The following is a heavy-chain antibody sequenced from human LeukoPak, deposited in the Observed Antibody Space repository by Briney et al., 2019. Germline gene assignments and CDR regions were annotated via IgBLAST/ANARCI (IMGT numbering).Heavy chain of an antibody. J-gene: IGHJ5*02. V-gene: IGHV1-69*06. CDR3: ARCPNRIAAAGRKNWFDP. Sequence: ASVKVSCKASGGTFSSYAISWVRQAPGQGLEWMGGIIPIFGTANYAQKFQGRVTITADKSTSTAYMELSSLRSDDTAVYYCARCPNRIAAAGRKNWFDPWGQGALVTVSS. CDR1: GGTFSSYA. D-gene: IGHD6-13*01. CDR2: IIPIFGTA.